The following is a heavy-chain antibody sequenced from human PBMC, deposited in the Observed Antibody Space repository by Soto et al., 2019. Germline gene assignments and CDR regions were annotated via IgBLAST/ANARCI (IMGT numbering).Heavy chain of an antibody. Sequence: GGSLRLSCAASGFTVSSNYMSWVRQAPGKGLEWVSVIYSGGSTYYADSVKGRFTISRDNSKNTLYLQMNSLRAEDTAVYYCARDRVAAAGGPYYYYGMDVWGQGTTVTVSS. CDR3: ARDRVAAAGGPYYYYGMDV. CDR1: GFTVSSNY. J-gene: IGHJ6*02. V-gene: IGHV3-53*01. D-gene: IGHD6-13*01. CDR2: IYSGGST.